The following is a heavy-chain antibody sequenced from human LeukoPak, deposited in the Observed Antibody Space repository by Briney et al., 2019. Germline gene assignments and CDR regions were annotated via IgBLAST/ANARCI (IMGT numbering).Heavy chain of an antibody. CDR2: IYHSGST. Sequence: SETLSLTCAVSGVSISSGGYSWSWIRQPPGKGLEWIGYIYHSGSTYYNPSLKSRVTISVDRSKNQFSLKLSSVTAADTAVYYCARGYSYGRQDAFDIWGQGTMVTVSS. CDR1: GVSISSGGYS. J-gene: IGHJ3*02. CDR3: ARGYSYGRQDAFDI. D-gene: IGHD5-18*01. V-gene: IGHV4-30-2*01.